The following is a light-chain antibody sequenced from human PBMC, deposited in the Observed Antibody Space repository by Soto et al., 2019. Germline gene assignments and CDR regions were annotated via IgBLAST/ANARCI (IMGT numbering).Light chain of an antibody. J-gene: IGLJ1*01. CDR1: SSDVGGYNY. V-gene: IGLV2-8*01. CDR3: RSYAGSRNV. Sequence: QSALTQPPSASGSPGQSVAISCTGTSSDVGGYNYVSWYQQHPGKAPKLMIYEVNKRPSGVPDRFSGSKSGNTASLTVSGLQAEDEADYYGRSYAGSRNVFGPGTKLTVL. CDR2: EVN.